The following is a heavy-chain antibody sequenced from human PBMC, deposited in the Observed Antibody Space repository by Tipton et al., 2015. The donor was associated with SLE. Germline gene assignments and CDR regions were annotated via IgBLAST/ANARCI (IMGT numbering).Heavy chain of an antibody. J-gene: IGHJ4*02. CDR1: GGSISSGGYY. D-gene: IGHD6-13*01. CDR2: IYYSGNT. CDR3: ARSAGYGSNWAHLDY. V-gene: IGHV4-31*03. Sequence: TLSLTCSVSGGSISSGGYYWSWVRQLPGKGLEWIGYIYYSGNTYYNPSLKSRVIISVDTSKNQFSLKLSSVTAADTAVYYCARSAGYGSNWAHLDYWGQGTLVTVSS.